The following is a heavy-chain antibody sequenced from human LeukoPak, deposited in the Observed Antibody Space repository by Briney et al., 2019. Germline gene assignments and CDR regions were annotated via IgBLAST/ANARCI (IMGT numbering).Heavy chain of an antibody. V-gene: IGHV1-69*05. J-gene: IGHJ3*02. Sequence: SVKVSCKASGGTFSSYAISWVRQAPGQGLEWMGRIIPIFGTANYAQKFQGRVTITTDESTSTAYMELSSLRSEDTAVYYCARDSGYDSSGYHSPGAFDIWGQGTMVTVSS. D-gene: IGHD3-22*01. CDR1: GGTFSSYA. CDR2: IIPIFGTA. CDR3: ARDSGYDSSGYHSPGAFDI.